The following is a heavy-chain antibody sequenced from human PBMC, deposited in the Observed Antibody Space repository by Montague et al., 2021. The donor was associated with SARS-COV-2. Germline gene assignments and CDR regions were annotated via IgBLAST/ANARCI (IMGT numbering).Heavy chain of an antibody. J-gene: IGHJ4*02. Sequence: SETLSLTCAVTGASMSPYHWSWIRQPPGKGLEWIGNLHHSGATNYNPSLESRVTMSVDTSKTNFFLNPISVTAADTAVYFCATSLGGRYYWADYYFDYWGQGTLVTVS. CDR1: GASMSPYH. D-gene: IGHD3-10*01. CDR3: ATSLGGRYYWADYYFDY. CDR2: LHHSGAT. V-gene: IGHV4-59*01.